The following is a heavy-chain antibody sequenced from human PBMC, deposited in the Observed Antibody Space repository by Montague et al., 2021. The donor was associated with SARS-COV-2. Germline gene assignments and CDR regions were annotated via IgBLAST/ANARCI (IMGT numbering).Heavy chain of an antibody. CDR3: VREKAGGLRNVFDI. CDR1: GFSIGSGYY. V-gene: IGHV4-38-2*02. J-gene: IGHJ3*02. Sequence: SETLSLTCTVSGFSIGSGYYWGWIRQPPGKGLEWIGSIYHSGTTXXNPXXXSRLTMSIDTSTNQFSLRLTSVTAADTAVFFCVREKAGGLRNVFDIWGQGTTVTVSS. CDR2: IYHSGTT.